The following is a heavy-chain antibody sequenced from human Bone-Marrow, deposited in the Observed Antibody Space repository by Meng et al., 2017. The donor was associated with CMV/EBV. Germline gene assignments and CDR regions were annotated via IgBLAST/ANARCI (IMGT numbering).Heavy chain of an antibody. V-gene: IGHV3-74*01. CDR3: ARSWGLNWFDP. J-gene: IGHJ5*02. Sequence: GESLKISCAASGFTFSSYWMHWVRQAPGKGLVWVSRINSDGSSTSYADSVKGRFTISRDNAKNTLYLQMNSLRAEDTAVYYCARSWGLNWFDPWGQGNLVTFSS. D-gene: IGHD7-27*01. CDR1: GFTFSSYW. CDR2: INSDGSST.